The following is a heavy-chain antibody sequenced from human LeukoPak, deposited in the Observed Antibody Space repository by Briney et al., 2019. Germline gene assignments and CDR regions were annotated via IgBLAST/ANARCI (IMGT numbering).Heavy chain of an antibody. CDR3: ARVGSWNYDV. Sequence: PGRSLRLSCAASGFTFSSDAMSWVRQAPGKGLEWVSALSGSGDSTYYADSVKGRFTISRDNSKSTLYLQMNSLRAEDTAVYYCARVGSWNYDVWGQGTLVTVSS. D-gene: IGHD1-7*01. V-gene: IGHV3-23*01. J-gene: IGHJ4*02. CDR1: GFTFSSDA. CDR2: LSGSGDST.